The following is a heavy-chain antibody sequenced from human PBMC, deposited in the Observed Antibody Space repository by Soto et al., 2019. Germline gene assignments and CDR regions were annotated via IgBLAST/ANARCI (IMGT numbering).Heavy chain of an antibody. D-gene: IGHD2-2*01. J-gene: IGHJ3*02. CDR1: GFTFSSYS. V-gene: IGHV3-21*01. Sequence: VGSLRLSCAASGFTFSSYSMNWVRQAPGKGLEWVSFISSSSSYIYYADSVKGRFTISRDNAKNSLYLQMNSLRAEDTAVYYCARAYCSSTSCYVQDAFDIWGQGTMVTVSS. CDR3: ARAYCSSTSCYVQDAFDI. CDR2: ISSSSSYI.